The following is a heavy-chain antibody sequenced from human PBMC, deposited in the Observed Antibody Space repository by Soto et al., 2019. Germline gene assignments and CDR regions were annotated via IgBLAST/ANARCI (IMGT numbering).Heavy chain of an antibody. D-gene: IGHD5-12*01. V-gene: IGHV3-23*01. CDR3: AKVGNGGYHFDY. CDR1: GFTFSSYA. CDR2: ISGSGGST. J-gene: IGHJ4*02. Sequence: GGSLRLSCAASGFTFSSYAMSWVRQAPGKGLEWVSAISGSGGSTYYADSVKARFTISRDNSKNTLYLQMNSLRAEDTAVYYCAKVGNGGYHFDYWGQGTLVTVSS.